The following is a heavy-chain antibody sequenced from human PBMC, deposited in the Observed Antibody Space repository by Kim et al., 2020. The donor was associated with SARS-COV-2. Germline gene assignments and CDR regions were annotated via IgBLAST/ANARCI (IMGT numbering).Heavy chain of an antibody. CDR3: ARHWPPPAGTDYFDY. V-gene: IGHV4-39*01. CDR1: GGSISSSSYY. CDR2: IYYSGST. D-gene: IGHD6-13*01. J-gene: IGHJ4*02. Sequence: SETLSLTCTVSGGSISSSSYYWGWIRQPPGKGLEWIGSIYYSGSTYYNPSLKSRVTISVDTSKNQFSLKLSSVTAADTAVYYCARHWPPPAGTDYFDYWGQGTLVTVSS.